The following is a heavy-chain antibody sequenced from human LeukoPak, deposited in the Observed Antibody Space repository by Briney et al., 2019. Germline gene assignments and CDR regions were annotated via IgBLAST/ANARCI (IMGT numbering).Heavy chain of an antibody. D-gene: IGHD3-22*01. CDR1: GFTFSTYS. J-gene: IGHJ4*02. CDR2: ISSSSSTI. CDR3: ARDSSGFPHDY. Sequence: GGSLRLSCAASGFTFSTYSINWVRQSPGKGLERLSYISSSSSTIYYADSVKGRFTISRDNAKDSLYLQMNSLRAEDTAVYYCARDSSGFPHDYWGQGTLVTVSS. V-gene: IGHV3-48*01.